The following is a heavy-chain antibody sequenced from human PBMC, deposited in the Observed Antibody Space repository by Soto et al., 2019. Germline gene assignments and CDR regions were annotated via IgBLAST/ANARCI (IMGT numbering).Heavy chain of an antibody. D-gene: IGHD4-17*01. V-gene: IGHV4-4*02. Sequence: QVLLQESGPGLVKPSGTLSLTCAVSGDSISSSFWWSWVRQPPGKGLEWIGEIYHTESTVYNPSLKSRVTISVDKSKNQFSLNLDSVTAADTAFYYCARYDFGTFDYWGRGILVTVSS. J-gene: IGHJ4*02. CDR2: IYHTEST. CDR1: GDSISSSFW. CDR3: ARYDFGTFDY.